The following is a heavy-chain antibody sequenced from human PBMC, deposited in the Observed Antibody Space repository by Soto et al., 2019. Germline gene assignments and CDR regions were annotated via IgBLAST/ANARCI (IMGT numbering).Heavy chain of an antibody. J-gene: IGHJ6*02. V-gene: IGHV1-18*01. D-gene: IGHD6-13*01. CDR3: ARDVGSSRYYGMDV. Sequence: QVQLLQSGAEVKKPGASVKVSCKASGYTFTSYGISWVRQAPGQGLEWMGWISAYNGNTNYAQKLQGRVTMTTDTCPSTADKELRRQRSVDTDVYYCARDVGSSRYYGMDVWSQGTTVTVSS. CDR2: ISAYNGNT. CDR1: GYTFTSYG.